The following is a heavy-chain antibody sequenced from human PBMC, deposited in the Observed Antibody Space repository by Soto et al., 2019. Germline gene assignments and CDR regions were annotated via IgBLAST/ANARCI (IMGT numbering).Heavy chain of an antibody. V-gene: IGHV1-18*01. CDR3: AGPSTVTTPADY. D-gene: IGHD4-17*01. CDR2: ISAYNGNT. CDR1: GYTFTSYG. Sequence: ASVKVSCKASGYTFTSYGISWVRQAPGQGLEWMGWISAYNGNTNYAQKLQGRVTMTTDTSTSTAYMELRSLRSDDTAVYYCAGPSTVTTPADYWGQGTLVTVSS. J-gene: IGHJ4*02.